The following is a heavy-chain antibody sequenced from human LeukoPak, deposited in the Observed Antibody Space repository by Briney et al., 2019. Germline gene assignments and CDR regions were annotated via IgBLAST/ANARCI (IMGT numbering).Heavy chain of an antibody. V-gene: IGHV3-74*01. CDR1: GFTFSSYW. J-gene: IGHJ5*02. CDR3: ARNYYSPENWFDP. CDR2: INNDGSGT. Sequence: PGGSLRLSCAASGFTFSSYWMHWVRQAPGKGLVWVARINNDGSGTNYADSVKGRFTISRDNAKNSLYLQMNSLRDEDTAVYYCARNYYSPENWFDPWGQGTLVTVSS. D-gene: IGHD3-22*01.